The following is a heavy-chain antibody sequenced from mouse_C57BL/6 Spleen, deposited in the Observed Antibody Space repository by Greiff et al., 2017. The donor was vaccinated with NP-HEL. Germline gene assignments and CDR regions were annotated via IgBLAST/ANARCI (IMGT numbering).Heavy chain of an antibody. CDR1: GYAFTNYL. V-gene: IGHV1-54*01. J-gene: IGHJ3*01. CDR2: INPGSGGT. D-gene: IGHD3-2*02. Sequence: QVQLQQSGAELVRPGTSVKVSCKASGYAFTNYLIEWVKQRPGQGLEWIGVINPGSGGTNYNEKFKGKATLTADKSSSTAYMQLSSLTSEDSAVYFCARDSSDIFAYWGQGTLVTVSA. CDR3: ARDSSDIFAY.